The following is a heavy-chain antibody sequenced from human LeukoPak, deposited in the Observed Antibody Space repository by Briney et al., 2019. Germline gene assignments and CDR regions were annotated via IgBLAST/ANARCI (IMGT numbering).Heavy chain of an antibody. CDR3: ARGYKGYCSSTSCSGFDYYYYYMDV. D-gene: IGHD2-2*01. J-gene: IGHJ6*03. V-gene: IGHV1-69*13. CDR2: IIPIFGTA. CDR1: GGTFSRYA. Sequence: SVNVSCKASGGTFSRYAISWVRQAPGQGLEWMGGIIPIFGTANYAQKFQGRATITADESTSTAYMELSSLRSEDTAVYYCARGYKGYCSSTSCSGFDYYYYYMDVWGKGSTVTVSS.